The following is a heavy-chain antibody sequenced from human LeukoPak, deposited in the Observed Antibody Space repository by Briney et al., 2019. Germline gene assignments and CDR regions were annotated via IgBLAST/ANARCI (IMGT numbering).Heavy chain of an antibody. CDR3: ARRNPQRPHYYDSSGYYLYYFDY. V-gene: IGHV4-59*08. CDR1: GGSTSSYH. Sequence: SETLSLTCTVSGGSTSSYHWSWIRQPPGKGLEWIGYIYYSGSTNYNPSLKSRVTISVDTSKNQFSLKLSSVTAADTAVYYCARRNPQRPHYYDSSGYYLYYFDYWGQGTLVTVSS. D-gene: IGHD3-22*01. CDR2: IYYSGST. J-gene: IGHJ4*02.